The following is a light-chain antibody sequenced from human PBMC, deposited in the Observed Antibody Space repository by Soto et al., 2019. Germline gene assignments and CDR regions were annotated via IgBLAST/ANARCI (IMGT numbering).Light chain of an antibody. V-gene: IGKV3-20*01. CDR3: QQYGYSLFT. J-gene: IGKJ3*01. CDR2: GAS. Sequence: EIVLTQSPDTLSLSPGERATLSCRASQSVSSSYLAWYQQKPGQVPRLLIYGASTRATGIPDRFSGSGSGTDFTLSNSRLDPDSVAVYYCQQYGYSLFTFGPGTKVEIK. CDR1: QSVSSSY.